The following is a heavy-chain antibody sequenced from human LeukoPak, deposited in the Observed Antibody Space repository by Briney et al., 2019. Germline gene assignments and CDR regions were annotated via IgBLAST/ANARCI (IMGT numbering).Heavy chain of an antibody. D-gene: IGHD6-6*01. CDR1: GGSFSGYY. CDR3: ARGSSSIAALGFDY. Sequence: SETLSLTCAVYGGSFSGYYWSWIRQPPGKGLEWTGEINHSGSTNYNPSLKSRVTISVDTSKNQFSLKLSSVTAADTAVYYCARGSSSIAALGFDYWGQGTLVTVSS. CDR2: INHSGST. V-gene: IGHV4-34*01. J-gene: IGHJ4*02.